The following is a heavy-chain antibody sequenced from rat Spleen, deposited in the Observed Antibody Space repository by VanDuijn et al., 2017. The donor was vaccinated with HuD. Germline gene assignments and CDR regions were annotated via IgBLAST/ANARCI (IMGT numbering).Heavy chain of an antibody. CDR1: GFPFSDYG. CDR3: ARRHYGYTDYFDS. Sequence: EVQLVGSGGGLVQPGRSLKLSCAASGFPFSDYGMAWVRQAPTKGLEWVATISYGDSSGHSSTYYRDSVKGRFTISRDDAKSTLSLQVDSLRSEDTATYYCARRHYGYTDYFDSWGQGVMVTVSS. D-gene: IGHD1-9*01. V-gene: IGHV5-29*01. J-gene: IGHJ2*01. CDR2: ISYGDSSGHSST.